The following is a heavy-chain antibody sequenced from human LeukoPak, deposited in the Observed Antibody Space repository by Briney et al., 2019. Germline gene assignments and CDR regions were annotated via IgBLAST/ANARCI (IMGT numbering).Heavy chain of an antibody. CDR3: AKDWSGYCSGGSCYSGHDY. J-gene: IGHJ4*02. CDR2: ISGSGGST. CDR1: GFTFSSYA. Sequence: GGSLRLSCAASGFTFSSYAMSWVRQAPGKGLEWVPAISGSGGSTYYADSVKGRFTISRDNSKNTLYLQMNSLRAEDTAVYYCAKDWSGYCSGGSCYSGHDYWGQGTLVTVSS. V-gene: IGHV3-23*01. D-gene: IGHD2-15*01.